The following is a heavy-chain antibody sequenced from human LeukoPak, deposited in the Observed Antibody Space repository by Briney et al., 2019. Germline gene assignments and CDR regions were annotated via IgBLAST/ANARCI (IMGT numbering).Heavy chain of an antibody. CDR1: GYTLTELS. J-gene: IGHJ4*02. D-gene: IGHD3-22*01. CDR3: ARPDGAYYDSSGYYAPFDY. CDR2: FDPEDGET. V-gene: IGHV1-24*01. Sequence: ASVKVSCKVSGYTLTELSMHWVRQAPGKGLEWMGGFDPEDGETIYAQKFQGRVTMTEDTSTDTAYMELSSLRSEDTAVYYCARPDGAYYDSSGYYAPFDYWGQGTLVTVSS.